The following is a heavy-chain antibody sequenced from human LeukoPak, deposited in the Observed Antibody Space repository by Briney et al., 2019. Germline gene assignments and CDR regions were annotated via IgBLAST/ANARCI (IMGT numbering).Heavy chain of an antibody. V-gene: IGHV3-30-3*01. D-gene: IGHD2-2*01. Sequence: GRSLRLSCAASGFTFSSYAMPWVRQAPGKGLEWVAVISYDGSNKYYADSVKGRFTISRDNSKNTLYLQMNSLRAEDTAVYYCARIFVVVPEDYWGQGTLVTVSS. J-gene: IGHJ4*02. CDR3: ARIFVVVPEDY. CDR2: ISYDGSNK. CDR1: GFTFSSYA.